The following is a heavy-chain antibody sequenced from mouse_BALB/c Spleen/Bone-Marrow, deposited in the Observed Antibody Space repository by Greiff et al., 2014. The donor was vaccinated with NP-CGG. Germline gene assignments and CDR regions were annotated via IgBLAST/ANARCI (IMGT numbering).Heavy chain of an antibody. CDR3: ARGDGKYAFAY. Sequence: VKLQESXAELVKPGASVKLSCKASGYTFTTYWMQWVKQRPGQGLEWIGEINPSNGRTNYNEKFKRKATLTVDKSSSTAYMQLSSLTSEDSAVYYCARGDGKYAFAYWGQGTLVTVSA. V-gene: IGHV1S81*02. CDR1: GYTFTTYW. CDR2: INPSNGRT. J-gene: IGHJ3*01. D-gene: IGHD2-1*01.